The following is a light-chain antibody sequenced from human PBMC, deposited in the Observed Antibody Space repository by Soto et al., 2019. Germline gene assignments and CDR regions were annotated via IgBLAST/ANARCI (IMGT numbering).Light chain of an antibody. CDR2: EGS. CDR3: CSYAGSSPYV. CDR1: SSDVGGHNY. J-gene: IGLJ1*01. V-gene: IGLV2-23*01. Sequence: QSALTQPRSVSGSPGQSVTISCTGTSSDVGGHNYVSWYQQHPGKAPKLMIYEGSKRPSGVSNRFSGSKSGNTASLTISGLQAEDEADYYCCSYAGSSPYVFGTGTKLTVL.